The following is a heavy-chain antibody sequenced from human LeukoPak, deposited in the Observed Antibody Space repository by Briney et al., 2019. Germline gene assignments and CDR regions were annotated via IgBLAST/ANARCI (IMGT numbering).Heavy chain of an antibody. CDR1: GFTFSSYA. CDR3: GRGAGNIDY. Sequence: GGSLRFSCAASGFTFSSYAMSWVRQAPGKGLEWVSGISGSGGSTFYADSVKGRFTISRDNAKKSLYLQMNSLRAEDTALYYCGRGAGNIDYWGQGTLVTVSS. D-gene: IGHD6-13*01. CDR2: ISGSGGST. J-gene: IGHJ4*02. V-gene: IGHV3-23*01.